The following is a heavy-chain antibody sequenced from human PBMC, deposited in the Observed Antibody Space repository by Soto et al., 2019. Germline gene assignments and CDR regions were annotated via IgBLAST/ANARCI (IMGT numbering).Heavy chain of an antibody. CDR2: INHSGST. CDR3: ARALGPSYYYYYMDV. D-gene: IGHD7-27*01. Sequence: SETLSLTCAVYGGSFSGYYWSWIRQPPGKGLEWIGEINHSGSTNYNPSLKSRVTISVDTSKNQFSLKLSSVTAADTAVYYCARALGPSYYYYYMDVWGKGTTVTVSS. CDR1: GGSFSGYY. J-gene: IGHJ6*03. V-gene: IGHV4-34*01.